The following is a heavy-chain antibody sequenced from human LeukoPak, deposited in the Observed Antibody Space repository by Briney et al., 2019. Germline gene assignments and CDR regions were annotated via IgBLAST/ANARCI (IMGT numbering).Heavy chain of an antibody. V-gene: IGHV3-23*01. Sequence: GGSLRLSCAASGFTFSSYAMNWVRQAPGKGLEWVSAISGSGDSVYYADSVKGRFTISRDNSKNTLYLQMNTLRAEDSAVYYCAKRSSDYYGSSGYYFDFWGQGTLVTVSS. CDR3: AKRSSDYYGSSGYYFDF. CDR2: ISGSGDSV. D-gene: IGHD3-22*01. CDR1: GFTFSSYA. J-gene: IGHJ4*02.